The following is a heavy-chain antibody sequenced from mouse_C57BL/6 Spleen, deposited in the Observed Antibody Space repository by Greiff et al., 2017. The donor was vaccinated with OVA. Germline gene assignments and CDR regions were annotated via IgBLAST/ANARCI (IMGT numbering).Heavy chain of an antibody. V-gene: IGHV14-2*01. CDR3: ARRGDYDDPAWFAY. CDR1: GFNIKDYY. Sequence: EVQLQQSGAELVKPGASVKLSCTASGFNIKDYYMHWVKQRTEQGLEWIGRIDPEDGETKYAPKFQGKATITADTSSNTAYLQLSSLTSEDTAVYYCARRGDYDDPAWFAYWGQGTLVTVSA. CDR2: IDPEDGET. D-gene: IGHD2-4*01. J-gene: IGHJ3*01.